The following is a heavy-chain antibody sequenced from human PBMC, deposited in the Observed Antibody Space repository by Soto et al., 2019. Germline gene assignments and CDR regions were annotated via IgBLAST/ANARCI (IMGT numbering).Heavy chain of an antibody. CDR3: AHIVVAGLGYYFDY. CDR2: IYWDDDK. J-gene: IGHJ4*02. D-gene: IGHD6-19*01. V-gene: IGHV2-5*02. Sequence: QITLKESGPTLVKPTQTLTLTCTFSGFSLSSTRMAVGWIRQPPGKALEWLALIYWDDDKRYSPFLKSRLTSTPDTSNTQVVLTMSNMDPVDTARYYCAHIVVAGLGYYFDYWGQGTLVTVSS. CDR1: GFSLSSTRMA.